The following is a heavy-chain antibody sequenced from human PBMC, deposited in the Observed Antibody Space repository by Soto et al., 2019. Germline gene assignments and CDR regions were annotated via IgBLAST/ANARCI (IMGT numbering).Heavy chain of an antibody. CDR2: INPNSGGT. J-gene: IGHJ4*02. CDR3: ARDRRDYVWGSYRYTFDY. V-gene: IGHV1-2*02. D-gene: IGHD3-16*02. Sequence: RASVKVSCKASGYTFTGYYMHWVRQAPGQGLEWMGWINPNSGGTNYAQKFQGRVTMTRDTSISTAYMELSRLRSDDTAVYYCARDRRDYVWGSYRYTFDYWGQGTLVTVSS. CDR1: GYTFTGYY.